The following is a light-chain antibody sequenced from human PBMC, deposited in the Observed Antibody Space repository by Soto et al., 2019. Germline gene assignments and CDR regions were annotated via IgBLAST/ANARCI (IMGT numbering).Light chain of an antibody. J-gene: IGKJ3*01. Sequence: DIQMTQSPSPLSASVGDRVDITCRTSQSVSSYLNWYQAKPGKAPKLLIYETSNLESGVPSRFSGSRSGTDFTLTISSLQPQDSATYYCQQSYSTPPFTFGPGTRVDI. CDR1: QSVSSY. V-gene: IGKV1-39*01. CDR2: ETS. CDR3: QQSYSTPPFT.